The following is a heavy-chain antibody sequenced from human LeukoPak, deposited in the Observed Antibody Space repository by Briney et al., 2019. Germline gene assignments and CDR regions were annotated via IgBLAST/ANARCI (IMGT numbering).Heavy chain of an antibody. Sequence: NTGGSLRLSCAASGFTFSNAWMSWVRQAPGKGLEWVGRIKSKTDGGTTDYAAPVKGRFTISRDDSKNTLYLQMNSLRAEDTAVYYCAKDGYDSSWGAFDVWGQGTMVTVSS. D-gene: IGHD3-22*01. CDR1: GFTFSNAW. V-gene: IGHV3-15*01. CDR2: IKSKTDGGTT. CDR3: AKDGYDSSWGAFDV. J-gene: IGHJ3*01.